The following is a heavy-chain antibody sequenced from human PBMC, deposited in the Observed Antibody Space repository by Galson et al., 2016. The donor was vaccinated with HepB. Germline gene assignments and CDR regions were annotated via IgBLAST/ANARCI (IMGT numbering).Heavy chain of an antibody. CDR1: GFTFSDYS. CDR3: ARIAVAGTGWFFDL. Sequence: SLRLSCAASGFTFSDYSMNWVRQAPGKGLEWVSDISGSSNTKYYADSVQGRFTISRDNAKNSLYLQMNSLRAEDTAVYYCARIAVAGTGWFFDLWGRGTLVTVSS. V-gene: IGHV3-48*04. J-gene: IGHJ2*01. D-gene: IGHD6-19*01. CDR2: ISGSSNTK.